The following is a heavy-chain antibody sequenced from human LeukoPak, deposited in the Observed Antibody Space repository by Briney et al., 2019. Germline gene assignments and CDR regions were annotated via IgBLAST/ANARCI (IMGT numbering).Heavy chain of an antibody. V-gene: IGHV4-34*01. J-gene: IGHJ2*01. CDR2: INHGGST. Sequence: SETLSLTCAVYGGSFSGYYWSWIRQPPGKGLEWIGEINHGGSTTYNPSLEGRITISIDTSKNQFSLKLNSVTAADTAVYYCARGRGIFGVVTTWYFDLWGRGTLVTVSS. CDR3: ARGRGIFGVVTTWYFDL. CDR1: GGSFSGYY. D-gene: IGHD3-3*01.